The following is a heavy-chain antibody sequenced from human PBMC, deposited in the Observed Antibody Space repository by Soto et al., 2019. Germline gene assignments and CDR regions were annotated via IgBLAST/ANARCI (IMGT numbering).Heavy chain of an antibody. D-gene: IGHD2-15*01. J-gene: IGHJ5*02. V-gene: IGHV3-15*01. CDR2: IKSKADGETK. CDR3: CVVKRRDQYSTSGYWFDP. Sequence: TGGPLSLSWAASGFTFSHAWMSWVRQAPGKGLEWVGRIKSKADGETKDYGAPVRGRFAISRDDSKDTLYLQMNSLRIEDTAVYYCCVVKRRDQYSTSGYWFDPWGPGTLVTVSS. CDR1: GFTFSHAW.